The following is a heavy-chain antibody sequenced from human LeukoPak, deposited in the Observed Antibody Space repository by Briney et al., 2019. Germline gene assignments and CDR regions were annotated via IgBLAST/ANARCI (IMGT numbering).Heavy chain of an antibody. Sequence: ASVKVSCKASGYTFTGYYMHWVRQAPGQGLEWMGWINPNSGGTNYAQKFQGRVTMTSDTSISTAYMELSRLRSDDTAVYYCARVLDFWSGYGDYWGQGTLVTVSS. V-gene: IGHV1-2*02. D-gene: IGHD3-3*01. J-gene: IGHJ4*02. CDR1: GYTFTGYY. CDR3: ARVLDFWSGYGDY. CDR2: INPNSGGT.